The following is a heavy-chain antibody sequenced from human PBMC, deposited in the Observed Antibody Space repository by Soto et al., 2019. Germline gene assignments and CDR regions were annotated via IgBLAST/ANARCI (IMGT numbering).Heavy chain of an antibody. CDR1: GGSISTGHYY. J-gene: IGHJ6*02. CDR2: IYYSGST. D-gene: IGHD2-2*01. Sequence: QVQLQESGPGLVKPSQTLSLTCTVSGGSISTGHYYWSWIRRPPGEGLEWIGYIYYSGSTYYNPSLKSRVAISLDTSDNQFSLKLSSVTAADTAVYYYARAIPATTGTYGMDVWGHGTTVTVSS. V-gene: IGHV4-30-4*01. CDR3: ARAIPATTGTYGMDV.